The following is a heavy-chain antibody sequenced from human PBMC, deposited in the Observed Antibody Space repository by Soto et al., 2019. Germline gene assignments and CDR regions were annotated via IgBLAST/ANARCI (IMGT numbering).Heavy chain of an antibody. Sequence: QVQLQESGPGLVKPSETLSLTCTVSGGSISSYYWSWIRQPAGKGLEWIGRIYTSGSTNYNPSLKSRVTMSVDTSKNQFSLKLSSVTAADTAVYYCARDGYSSSWYYYYGIDVWGQGTTVTVSS. CDR3: ARDGYSSSWYYYYGIDV. CDR1: GGSISSYY. CDR2: IYTSGST. D-gene: IGHD6-13*01. J-gene: IGHJ6*02. V-gene: IGHV4-4*07.